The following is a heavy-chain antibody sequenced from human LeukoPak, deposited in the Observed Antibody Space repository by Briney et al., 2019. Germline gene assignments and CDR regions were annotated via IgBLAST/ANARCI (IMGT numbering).Heavy chain of an antibody. CDR2: INPSGGST. CDR3: AREGPLGYCSGGSCSSFDY. CDR1: GYTFTSYY. V-gene: IGHV1-46*01. Sequence: ASVKVSCRASGYTFTSYYMHWVRQAPGQGLEWMGIINPSGGSTSYAQKFQGRVTMTRDTSTSTVYMELSSLRSEDTAVYYCAREGPLGYCSGGSCSSFDYWGQGTLVTVSS. D-gene: IGHD2-15*01. J-gene: IGHJ4*02.